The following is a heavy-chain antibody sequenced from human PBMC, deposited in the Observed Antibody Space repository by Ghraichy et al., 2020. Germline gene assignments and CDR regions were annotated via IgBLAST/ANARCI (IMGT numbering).Heavy chain of an antibody. Sequence: ASVKVSCKASRYTFTAYYIHWVRQAPGQGLEWMGRINPNTGGTNFAQNFQGRVTMTRDTSISTAYMELSRLTSDDTAVYYCATVSGYSTRDIWGQGTMVTVSS. CDR1: RYTFTAYY. D-gene: IGHD6-13*01. J-gene: IGHJ3*02. CDR2: INPNTGGT. V-gene: IGHV1-2*06. CDR3: ATVSGYSTRDI.